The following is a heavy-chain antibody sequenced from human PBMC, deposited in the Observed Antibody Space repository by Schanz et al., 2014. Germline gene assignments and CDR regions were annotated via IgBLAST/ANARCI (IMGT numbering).Heavy chain of an antibody. Sequence: QVQLVQSGAEVKKPGSSVKVSCKASGGTFSSYAFSWVRQAPGQGLEWMGKIIPILGMENYAQKFQGRVTITADISTSTAYMDLSSLRSDDTAIYYCARGREKWEPTSGMDVWGQGTTVTVSS. J-gene: IGHJ6*02. D-gene: IGHD1-26*01. CDR2: IIPILGME. CDR1: GGTFSSYA. V-gene: IGHV1-69*04. CDR3: ARGREKWEPTSGMDV.